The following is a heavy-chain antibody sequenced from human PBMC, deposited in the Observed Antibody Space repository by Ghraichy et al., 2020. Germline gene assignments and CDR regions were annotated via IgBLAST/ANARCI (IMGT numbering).Heavy chain of an antibody. J-gene: IGHJ1*01. CDR3: ARGTAYYYDTSGEYAYFQH. CDR1: GFTFRNYS. D-gene: IGHD3-22*01. V-gene: IGHV3-48*01. Sequence: LSLTCAASGFTFRNYSMNWVRQAPGKGLEWVSYISSSSSTIYYADSVKGRFTISRDNAKNSLYLQMNSLRAGDTAVYYCARGTAYYYDTSGEYAYFQHWGQGTLVTVSS. CDR2: ISSSSSTI.